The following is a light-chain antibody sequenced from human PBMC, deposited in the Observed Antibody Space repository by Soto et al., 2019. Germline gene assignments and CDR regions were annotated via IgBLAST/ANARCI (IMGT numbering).Light chain of an antibody. J-gene: IGKJ1*01. CDR1: QSLLHSDGKTY. V-gene: IGKV2D-29*01. CDR3: MQSKQYPWT. CDR2: EVS. Sequence: ILMTQTPLSLSIIPGQTASISCKSSQSLLHSDGKTYFYWYVQKAGQAPQPLIYEVSNRFSGVPDRSSGSGSGTGFTLKISRVEAEDVGVYYCMQSKQYPWTFGQGTKVDIK.